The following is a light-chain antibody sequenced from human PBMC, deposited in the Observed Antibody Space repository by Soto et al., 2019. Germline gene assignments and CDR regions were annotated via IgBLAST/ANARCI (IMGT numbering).Light chain of an antibody. J-gene: IGKJ4*01. CDR2: GAS. CDR1: QTVSSN. CDR3: HQYNNWPLT. V-gene: IGKV3-15*01. Sequence: EIVMTQSPATLSVSPGEGATLSCRASQTVSSNLAWYQQKPGQAPRLLIYGASPRATGIPARFSGSGSGTAFTLTISSLQSEDFAVYYCHQYNNWPLTFGGGTKVEIK.